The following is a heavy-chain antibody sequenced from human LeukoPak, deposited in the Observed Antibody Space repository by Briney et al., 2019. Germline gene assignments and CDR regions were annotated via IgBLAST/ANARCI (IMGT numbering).Heavy chain of an antibody. CDR3: ARVFRGVVTSNWFDP. J-gene: IGHJ5*02. Sequence: SETLSLTCTVSGGSITGHYWTWIRQSPGKGLEWIGFVYDNGNTNYNSSLQSRVTMSVDTSTNQLSLKMTSVTAADTAIYYCARVFRGVVTSNWFDPWVQGTLVTVSS. CDR2: VYDNGNT. CDR1: GGSITGHY. D-gene: IGHD2-21*02. V-gene: IGHV4-59*11.